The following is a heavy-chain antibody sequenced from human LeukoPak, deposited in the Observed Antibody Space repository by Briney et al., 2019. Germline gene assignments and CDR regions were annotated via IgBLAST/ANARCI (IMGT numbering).Heavy chain of an antibody. D-gene: IGHD3-3*01. J-gene: IGHJ3*02. V-gene: IGHV4-59*08. CDR3: ARPSHQYYDFWSGRTGLGAFDI. CDR2: IYYSGST. CDR1: GGSISSYY. Sequence: PSETLSLTGTVSGGSISSYYWSWIRQPPGKGLEWIGYIYYSGSTNYNPSLKSRVTISVDTSKNQFSLKLSSVTAADTAVYYCARPSHQYYDFWSGRTGLGAFDIWGQGTMVTVSS.